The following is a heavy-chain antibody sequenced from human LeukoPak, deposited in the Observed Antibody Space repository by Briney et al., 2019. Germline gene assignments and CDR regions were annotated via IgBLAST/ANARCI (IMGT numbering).Heavy chain of an antibody. D-gene: IGHD3-22*01. Sequence: GESLKISCKGSGYSFTSYWIGWVRQMPGKGLEWMGIIYPGDSDTRYSPSFQGQVTISADKSISTAYLQWSSLKASDTAMYYCARRYFHDSTGSLDYFDYWGQGTLVTVSS. J-gene: IGHJ4*02. V-gene: IGHV5-51*01. CDR1: GYSFTSYW. CDR2: IYPGDSDT. CDR3: ARRYFHDSTGSLDYFDY.